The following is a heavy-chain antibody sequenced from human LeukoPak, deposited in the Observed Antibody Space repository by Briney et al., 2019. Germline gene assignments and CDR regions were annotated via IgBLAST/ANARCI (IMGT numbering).Heavy chain of an antibody. V-gene: IGHV3-11*01. J-gene: IGHJ5*02. D-gene: IGHD1-14*01. CDR3: AKDVEPNWFDP. Sequence: GGSLRLSCAASGFTFSAYYMSWVRQAPGKGLEWVSYISSSGSTIYYADSVKGRFTISRDNSKNTLYLQMNSLRAEDTAVYYCAKDVEPNWFDPWGQGTLVTVSS. CDR1: GFTFSAYY. CDR2: ISSSGSTI.